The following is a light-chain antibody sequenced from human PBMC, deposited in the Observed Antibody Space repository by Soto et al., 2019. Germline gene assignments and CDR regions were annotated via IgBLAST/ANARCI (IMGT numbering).Light chain of an antibody. CDR2: LGS. CDR1: QSLLHSNGYNS. Sequence: DIVMTQSPLSLPVTPGEPASISCRSSQSLLHSNGYNSLAWYLQKPGQSPQLLIYLGSNRASGVPDRVSGSGSGTDFTLKISRVEAEDVGVYYCMQALQTLLTFGGGTKGEIK. V-gene: IGKV2-28*01. J-gene: IGKJ4*01. CDR3: MQALQTLLT.